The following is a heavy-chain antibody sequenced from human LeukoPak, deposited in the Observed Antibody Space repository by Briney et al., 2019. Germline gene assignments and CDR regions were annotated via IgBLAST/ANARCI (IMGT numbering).Heavy chain of an antibody. CDR3: ARDRHDWNYYCFDY. D-gene: IGHD1-7*01. CDR1: GDSISSDGYY. CDR2: ISHRGST. Sequence: SETLSLTCNVSGDSISSDGYYWSWIRQHPGMGLEWIGHISHRGSTNYNPSLKSRLSILVDTSKNQFSLKLSSVTAADTAVYYCARDRHDWNYYCFDYWGQGTLVTVSS. V-gene: IGHV4-31*03. J-gene: IGHJ4*02.